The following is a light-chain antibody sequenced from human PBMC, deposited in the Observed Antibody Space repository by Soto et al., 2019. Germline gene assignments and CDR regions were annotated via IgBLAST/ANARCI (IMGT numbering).Light chain of an antibody. V-gene: IGLV2-23*01. Sequence: QSVLTQPASMSGSPGQSITISCTGTSSDVGAYNLVSWYQQHPGKAPQLIIYEATKRPSGISNRFSASKSGKTASLTISGLQAEAEADYHCCSYAGSRTWVFGGGTKLTVL. CDR2: EAT. CDR1: SSDVGAYNL. J-gene: IGLJ3*02. CDR3: CSYAGSRTWV.